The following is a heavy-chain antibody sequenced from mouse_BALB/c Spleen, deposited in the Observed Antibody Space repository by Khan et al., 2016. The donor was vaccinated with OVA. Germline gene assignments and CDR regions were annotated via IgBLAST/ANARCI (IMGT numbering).Heavy chain of an antibody. V-gene: IGHV1S127*01. CDR3: ARRVYGSPFAY. J-gene: IGHJ3*01. D-gene: IGHD1-1*01. CDR2: IDPSKSET. CDR1: GYTFTSFW. Sequence: QVQLQQPGPELVRPGASVKMSCKASGYTFTSFWIHWVKQRPGQGLEWIGMIDPSKSETRLNQKFKDKATLNVDTTSNTALMQLSRLTSEDSDVYTCARRVYGSPFAYWGQGTLVTVSA.